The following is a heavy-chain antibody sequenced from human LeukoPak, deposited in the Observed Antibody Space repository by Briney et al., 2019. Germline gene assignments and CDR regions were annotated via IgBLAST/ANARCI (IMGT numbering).Heavy chain of an antibody. V-gene: IGHV4-61*01. CDR2: IYYSGST. Sequence: SQTLSLTCTVSGGSISSGSYYWSWIRQPPGKGLEWIGYIYYSGSTNYNPSLKSRVTISVDTSKNQFSLKLSSVTAADTAVYYCARHGPKQVAHYYYYYMDVWGKGTTVTVSS. D-gene: IGHD5-12*01. J-gene: IGHJ6*03. CDR3: ARHGPKQVAHYYYYYMDV. CDR1: GGSISSGSYY.